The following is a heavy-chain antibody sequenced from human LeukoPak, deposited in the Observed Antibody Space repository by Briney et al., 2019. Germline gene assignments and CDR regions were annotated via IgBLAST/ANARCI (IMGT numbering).Heavy chain of an antibody. Sequence: SETLSLTCTVSGGSISNYYWSWIRLPPGKGLEWTGYIYYSGSTNYNPSLKSRVTISVDTSKNQFSLKLTSVTAADTAVYYCARDGSGWYSDLWGRGTLVTVSS. D-gene: IGHD3-10*01. CDR3: ARDGSGWYSDL. CDR1: GGSISNYY. CDR2: IYYSGST. J-gene: IGHJ2*01. V-gene: IGHV4-59*01.